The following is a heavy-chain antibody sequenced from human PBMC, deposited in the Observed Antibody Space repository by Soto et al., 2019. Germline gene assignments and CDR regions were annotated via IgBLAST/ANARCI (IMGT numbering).Heavy chain of an antibody. CDR2: IYYSGST. V-gene: IGHV4-31*03. CDR3: ARGSSPPHFDY. J-gene: IGHJ4*02. D-gene: IGHD6-13*01. Sequence: SETLSLTCTVSGGSISSGGYYWSWIRQHPGKGLEWIGYIYYSGSTYYNPSLKSRVTISVDTSKNQFSLKLSSVTAADTAVYYCARGSSPPHFDYWGQGTLVTVSS. CDR1: GGSISSGGYY.